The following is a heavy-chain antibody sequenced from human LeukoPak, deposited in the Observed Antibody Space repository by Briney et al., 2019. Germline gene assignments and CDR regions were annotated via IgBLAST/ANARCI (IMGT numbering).Heavy chain of an antibody. J-gene: IGHJ4*02. Sequence: PGGSLRLSCAASGFTFSSYSMNWVRQAPGKGLEWVSSISSSSYIYYADSVKGRFTISRDNAKNSLYLQMNSLRAEDTAVYYCARAVCSGGSCYRFDYWGQGTLVTVSS. CDR2: ISSSSYI. CDR3: ARAVCSGGSCYRFDY. CDR1: GFTFSSYS. V-gene: IGHV3-21*01. D-gene: IGHD2-15*01.